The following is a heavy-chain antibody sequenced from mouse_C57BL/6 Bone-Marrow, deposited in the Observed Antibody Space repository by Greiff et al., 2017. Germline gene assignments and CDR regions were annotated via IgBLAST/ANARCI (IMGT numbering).Heavy chain of an antibody. V-gene: IGHV5-4*01. Sequence: EVQLMESGGGLVKPGGSLKLSCAASGFTFSSYAMSWVRQTPEKRLEWVATISDGGSYTYYPDNVKGRFTISRDNAKNNLYLQMSHLKSEDTAMYYCARDKDNYDEAWFAYWGQGTLVTVSA. CDR2: ISDGGSYT. D-gene: IGHD2-12*01. CDR3: ARDKDNYDEAWFAY. CDR1: GFTFSSYA. J-gene: IGHJ3*01.